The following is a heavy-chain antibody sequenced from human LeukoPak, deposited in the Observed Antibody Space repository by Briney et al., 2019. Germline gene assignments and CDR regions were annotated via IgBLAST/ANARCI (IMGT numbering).Heavy chain of an antibody. Sequence: PGRSLRLSCAASGFTFDDYAMHWVRQAPGKGLEWVSGISWNSGSIGYADSVKGRFTVSRDNAKNSLYLQMNSLRAEGTALYYCAKDSGRTTVTTFHYWGQGTLVTVSS. J-gene: IGHJ4*02. CDR1: GFTFDDYA. CDR2: ISWNSGSI. D-gene: IGHD4-17*01. V-gene: IGHV3-9*01. CDR3: AKDSGRTTVTTFHY.